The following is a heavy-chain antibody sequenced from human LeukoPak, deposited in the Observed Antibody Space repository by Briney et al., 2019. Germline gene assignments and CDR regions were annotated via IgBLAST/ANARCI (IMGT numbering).Heavy chain of an antibody. CDR1: GFTFSSYS. J-gene: IGHJ4*02. CDR3: ARDCAGFMVRGVIDY. Sequence: PGGSLRLSCAASGFTFSSYSMNWVRQAPGKGLEWVSYISSSSSTIYYADSVKGRFTISRDNAKNSLYLQMNSLRAEDTAVYYCARDCAGFMVRGVIDYWGQGTLVTVSS. D-gene: IGHD3-10*01. CDR2: ISSSSSTI. V-gene: IGHV3-48*04.